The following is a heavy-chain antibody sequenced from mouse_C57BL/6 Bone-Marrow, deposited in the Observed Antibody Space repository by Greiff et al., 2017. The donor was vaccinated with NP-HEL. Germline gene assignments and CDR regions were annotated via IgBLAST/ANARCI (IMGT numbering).Heavy chain of an antibody. V-gene: IGHV6-3*01. CDR2: IRLKSDNYAT. CDR1: GFTFSNYW. CDR3: TERTMVGYYYAMDY. Sequence: EVKVVESGGGLVQPGGSMKLSCVASGFTFSNYWMNWVRQSPEKGLEWVAQIRLKSDNYATHYAESVKGRFTISRDDSKSSVYLQMNNLRAEDTGIYYCTERTMVGYYYAMDYWGQGTSVTVSS. J-gene: IGHJ4*01. D-gene: IGHD2-1*01.